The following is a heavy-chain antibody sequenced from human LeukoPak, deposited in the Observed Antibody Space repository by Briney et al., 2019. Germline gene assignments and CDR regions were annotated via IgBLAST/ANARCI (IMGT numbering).Heavy chain of an antibody. CDR3: AKRAVIASGYFDI. Sequence: PGGSLRLSCAASGFTFSSYCMSWVRQAPGKGLECVATAIGSGDSTYYADSVKGRFTISRDNSKNTVYLQLNSLRAEDTAVYYCAKRAVIASGYFDIWGLGTMVTVSS. D-gene: IGHD3-10*01. J-gene: IGHJ3*02. CDR1: GFTFSSYC. CDR2: AIGSGDST. V-gene: IGHV3-23*01.